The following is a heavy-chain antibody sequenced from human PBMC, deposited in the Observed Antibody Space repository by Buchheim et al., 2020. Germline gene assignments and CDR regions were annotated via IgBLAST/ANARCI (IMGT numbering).Heavy chain of an antibody. CDR2: MNPNSGKP. CDR3: ARNLFAYDSSGYYFDY. D-gene: IGHD3-22*01. CDR1: GYTFTSYD. V-gene: IGHV1-8*01. J-gene: IGHJ4*02. Sequence: QVQLVQSGAEVKKPGASVKVSCKASGYTFTSYDINWVRQATGQGLEWMGWMNPNSGKPGYAQKFQGRVTMTRHNSISTASMELSSLRSEDTAVYYCARNLFAYDSSGYYFDYWGQGTL.